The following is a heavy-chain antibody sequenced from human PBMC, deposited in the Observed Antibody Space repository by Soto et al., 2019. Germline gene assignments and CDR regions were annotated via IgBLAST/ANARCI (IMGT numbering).Heavy chain of an antibody. D-gene: IGHD4-17*01. V-gene: IGHV3-23*01. Sequence: PGGSLRLSCAASGFTFSNYAISWVRQAPGKGLEWVSSISGSGGSTYYADSVKGRFTISRDNSKNTLYLQMNSLRAEDTAIYYCARESDYSRGNGYYGLDVWGQGTTVTVSS. J-gene: IGHJ6*02. CDR3: ARESDYSRGNGYYGLDV. CDR2: ISGSGGST. CDR1: GFTFSNYA.